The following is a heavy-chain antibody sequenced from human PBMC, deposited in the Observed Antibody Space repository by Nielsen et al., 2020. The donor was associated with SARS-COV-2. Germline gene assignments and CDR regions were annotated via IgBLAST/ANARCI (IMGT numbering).Heavy chain of an antibody. V-gene: IGHV4-59*01. CDR1: GGSFSGYY. J-gene: IGHJ3*02. CDR2: IYYSGST. Sequence: SETLSLTCAVYGGSFSGYYWSWIRQPPGKGLEWIGYIYYSGSTNYNPSLKSRVTISVDTSKNQFSLKLSSVTAADTAVYYCARDGGIVGATIAFDIWGQGTMVTVSS. D-gene: IGHD1-26*01. CDR3: ARDGGIVGATIAFDI.